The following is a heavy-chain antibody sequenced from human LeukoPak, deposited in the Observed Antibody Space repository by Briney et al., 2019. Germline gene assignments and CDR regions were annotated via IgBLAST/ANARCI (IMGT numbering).Heavy chain of an antibody. Sequence: GGSLRLSCAASGFTFSSYAMHWVRQAPGKGLEWVAVISYDGSNKYYADSVKGRFTISRDNAKNSLYLQMNSLRAEDTAVYYCATWGGFGPFDYWGQGTLVTVSS. CDR1: GFTFSSYA. V-gene: IGHV3-30*04. J-gene: IGHJ4*02. D-gene: IGHD3-16*01. CDR2: ISYDGSNK. CDR3: ATWGGFGPFDY.